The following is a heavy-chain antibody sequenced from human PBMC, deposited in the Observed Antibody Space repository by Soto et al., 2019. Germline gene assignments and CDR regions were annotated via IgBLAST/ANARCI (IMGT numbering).Heavy chain of an antibody. CDR1: GGSLSGYS. V-gene: IGHV4-34*02. CDR2: ITHGGTT. D-gene: IGHD2-15*01. CDR3: ARYWEGYKFGYPQYYFDY. J-gene: IGHJ4*02. Sequence: QVQLQQWGAGLLKPSETLSLTCGVYGGSLSGYSWTWIRQPPGKGLEWIGDITHGGTTNYNPSLKRRVPLSVHTSKNQFSLNLKSVTAADTAVYYCARYWEGYKFGYPQYYFDYWGQGTLVTVSS.